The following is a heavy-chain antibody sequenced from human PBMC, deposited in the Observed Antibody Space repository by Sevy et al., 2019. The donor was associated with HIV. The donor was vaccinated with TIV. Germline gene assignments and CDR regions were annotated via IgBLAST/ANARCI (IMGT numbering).Heavy chain of an antibody. J-gene: IGHJ6*02. CDR2: IYYSGT. CDR1: GGSISSYY. V-gene: IGHV4-59*07. D-gene: IGHD3-3*01. CDR3: ARGFLEWLPSGIDV. Sequence: SDTLSLTCTVSGGSISSYYWNWIRQPPGKGLEWIGYIYYSGTSYNPSLKSRVTISADTSKNQFSLKLSSVTAADTAVYYCARGFLEWLPSGIDVWGQGTTVTVSS.